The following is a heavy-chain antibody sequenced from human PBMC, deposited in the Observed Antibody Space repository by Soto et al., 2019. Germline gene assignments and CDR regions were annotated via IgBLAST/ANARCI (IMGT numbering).Heavy chain of an antibody. CDR1: GFTFSNYA. V-gene: IGHV3-30-3*01. CDR3: ASTLDV. J-gene: IGHJ6*02. CDR2: ISYGGGSE. Sequence: PGGSLRLSCAASGFTFSNYAMHWVRQAPGKGLEWVAVISYGGGSEYYADSVKGRFTISRDNSKNTLYLQMNSLRADDTAVYYCASTLDVWGQGTTVTVSS.